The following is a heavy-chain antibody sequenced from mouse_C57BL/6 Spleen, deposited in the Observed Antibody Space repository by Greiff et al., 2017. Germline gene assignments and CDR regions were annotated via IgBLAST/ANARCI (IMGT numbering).Heavy chain of an antibody. CDR3: AIIYGNSSKDFDV. J-gene: IGHJ1*03. V-gene: IGHV2-2*01. D-gene: IGHD1-1*01. Sequence: QVQLQQSGPGLVQPSQSLSITCTVSGFSLTSYGVHWVRQSPGKGLEWLGVIWSGGSTDNNAAFISRLSISKDNSKSQVFFKMNSLQADDTAIYYCAIIYGNSSKDFDVWGTGTTVTVSS. CDR2: IWSGGST. CDR1: GFSLTSYG.